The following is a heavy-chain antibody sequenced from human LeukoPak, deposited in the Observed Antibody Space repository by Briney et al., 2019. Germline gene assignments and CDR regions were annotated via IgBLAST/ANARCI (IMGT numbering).Heavy chain of an antibody. D-gene: IGHD3-10*01. CDR2: INSDGSST. Sequence: GGSLRLSCAASGFTFSSYWMHWVRQAPGKGLVWVSRINSDGSSTSYADSVKGRFTISRDNAKNTLYLQMNSLRAEDTAVYYCATEITMVRGTYYFDYWGQGTLVTVSS. V-gene: IGHV3-74*01. CDR3: ATEITMVRGTYYFDY. CDR1: GFTFSSYW. J-gene: IGHJ4*02.